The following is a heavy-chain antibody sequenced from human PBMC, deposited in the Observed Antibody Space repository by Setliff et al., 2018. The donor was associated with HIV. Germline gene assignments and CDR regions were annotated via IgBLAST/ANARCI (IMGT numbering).Heavy chain of an antibody. CDR3: ARWGSGSYGRGFDY. V-gene: IGHV3-7*01. J-gene: IGHJ4*02. D-gene: IGHD1-26*01. Sequence: GGSLRLSCAASGFTLSGYWLSWVRQAPGKGLEWVASIKQDGTETLYVDSVKCRFTISRDNANNVVYLQMNSLRVEDTAVYFCARWGSGSYGRGFDYWGQGMLVTVSS. CDR2: IKQDGTET. CDR1: GFTLSGYW.